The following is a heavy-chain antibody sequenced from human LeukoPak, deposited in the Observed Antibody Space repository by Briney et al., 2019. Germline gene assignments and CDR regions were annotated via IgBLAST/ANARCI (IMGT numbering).Heavy chain of an antibody. CDR3: ARYDPGAFDI. J-gene: IGHJ3*02. Sequence: PSETLSLTCTVSGGSISSYYWSWIRQPPGKGLEWIGYIYYSGSTHYNPSLKSRVTISVDTSKHQFSLKLSSVTAADTAVYYCARYDPGAFDIWGQGTMVTVSS. D-gene: IGHD3-16*01. V-gene: IGHV4-59*12. CDR2: IYYSGST. CDR1: GGSISSYY.